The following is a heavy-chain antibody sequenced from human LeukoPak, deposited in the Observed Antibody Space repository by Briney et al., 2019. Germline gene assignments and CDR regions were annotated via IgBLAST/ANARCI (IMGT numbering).Heavy chain of an antibody. CDR3: AKYQRQWLPKGGFDY. V-gene: IGHV3-30*18. J-gene: IGHJ4*02. D-gene: IGHD6-19*01. CDR2: ISYDGNNK. Sequence: GGSLRLSCAASGSTFSSYGMHWVRQAPGKGLEWVAVISYDGNNKYYADSVKGRFTISRDNSKNTLYLQMDNLRAEDTAVYYCAKYQRQWLPKGGFDYWGQGTLVTVSS. CDR1: GSTFSSYG.